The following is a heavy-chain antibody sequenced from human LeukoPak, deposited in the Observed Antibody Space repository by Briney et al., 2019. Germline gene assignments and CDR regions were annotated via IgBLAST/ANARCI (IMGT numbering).Heavy chain of an antibody. J-gene: IGHJ4*02. CDR1: GYTFTSYA. D-gene: IGHD5-24*01. CDR3: ARARTGGHGHIFDY. CDR2: INTNTGNP. V-gene: IGHV7-4-1*02. Sequence: ASVKVSFTASGYTFTSYAMNWVRQAPGQGLEWVGWINTNTGNPTYAQGFTGRFVFSLDTSISTAYLQISSLKAEDTAVYYCARARTGGHGHIFDYWGQGTLVTVSS.